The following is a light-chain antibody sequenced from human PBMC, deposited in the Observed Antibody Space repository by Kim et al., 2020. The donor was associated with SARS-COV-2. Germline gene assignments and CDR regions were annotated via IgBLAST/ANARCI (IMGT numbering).Light chain of an antibody. CDR1: NSNIGSNA. CDR2: SNN. J-gene: IGLJ3*02. V-gene: IGLV1-44*01. Sequence: ELTQPPSASGTPGQRVTISCSGSNSNIGSNAVNWYQQLPGTAPKLLIYSNNQRPSGVPDRFSGPKSGTSASLAISGLQSEDEADYYCAAWDGSLNGWVFGGGTQLTVL. CDR3: AAWDGSLNGWV.